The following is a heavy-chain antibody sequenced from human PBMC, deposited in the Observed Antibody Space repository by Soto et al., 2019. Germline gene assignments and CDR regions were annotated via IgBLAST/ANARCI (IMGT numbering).Heavy chain of an antibody. J-gene: IGHJ5*02. V-gene: IGHV4-31*03. CDR2: IYYSGST. CDR3: ARTPGGYCSSTSCPATYNWFDP. CDR1: GGSISSGGYY. Sequence: SETLSLTCTVSGGSISSGGYYWSWIRQHPGKGLEWIGYIYYSGSTYYNPSLKSRVTISVDTSKNQFSLKLSSVTAADTAVYYCARTPGGYCSSTSCPATYNWFDPWGQGTLVTVS. D-gene: IGHD2-2*01.